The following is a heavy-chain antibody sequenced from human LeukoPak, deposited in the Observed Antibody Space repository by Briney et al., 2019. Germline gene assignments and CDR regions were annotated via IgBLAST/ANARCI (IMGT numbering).Heavy chain of an antibody. J-gene: IGHJ4*02. CDR2: IRQDGSEK. Sequence: GGSLRLSCAASGFTFRNYWMTWFRQAPGKGLEWVANIRQDGSEKYYADSVKGRLTISRDNAKNSLYLQMNSLRDEDTAVYYCAGGNWADYWGQGTLVTVSS. V-gene: IGHV3-7*01. D-gene: IGHD1-26*01. CDR3: AGGNWADY. CDR1: GFTFRNYW.